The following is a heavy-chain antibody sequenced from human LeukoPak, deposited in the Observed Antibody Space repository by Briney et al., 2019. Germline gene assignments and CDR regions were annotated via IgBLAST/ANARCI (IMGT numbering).Heavy chain of an antibody. J-gene: IGHJ4*02. CDR3: ARGWLLSHFDY. Sequence: PGGSLRLSCAASGFTLNSYWMSWGRPAPGKGLGGVVNIKQDGSEKYYVDSVKGRFTISRDNAKNSLYLQMNSLRAEDTAVYYCARGWLLSHFDYWGRGTLVTVSS. CDR2: IKQDGSEK. D-gene: IGHD3-3*01. V-gene: IGHV3-7*03. CDR1: GFTLNSYW.